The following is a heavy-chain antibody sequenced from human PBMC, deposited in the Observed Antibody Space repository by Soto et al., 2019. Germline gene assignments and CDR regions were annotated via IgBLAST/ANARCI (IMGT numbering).Heavy chain of an antibody. CDR1: GFTFSNYA. V-gene: IGHV3-23*01. Sequence: GGSLRLSCAASGFTFSNYAMSWVRQAPGKGLEWVSAISGSGGSTYYADSVKGRFTISRDNSKNTLYLQMNSLRAEDTAVYYCARDTAMDTRPFDYWGQGTLVTVSS. D-gene: IGHD5-18*01. J-gene: IGHJ4*02. CDR2: ISGSGGST. CDR3: ARDTAMDTRPFDY.